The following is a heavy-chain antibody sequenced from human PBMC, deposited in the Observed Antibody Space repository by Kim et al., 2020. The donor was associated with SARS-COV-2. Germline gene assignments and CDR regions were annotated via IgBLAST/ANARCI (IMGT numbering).Heavy chain of an antibody. J-gene: IGHJ4*02. V-gene: IGHV3-30*18. CDR1: GFTFSSYG. Sequence: GGSLRLSCAASGFTFSSYGMHWVRQAPGKGLEWVAVISYDGSNKYYADSVKGRFTISRDNSKNTLYLQMNSLRAEDTAVYYCAKAAIVVVVAATGFDYWGQGTLVTVSS. CDR2: ISYDGSNK. D-gene: IGHD2-15*01. CDR3: AKAAIVVVVAATGFDY.